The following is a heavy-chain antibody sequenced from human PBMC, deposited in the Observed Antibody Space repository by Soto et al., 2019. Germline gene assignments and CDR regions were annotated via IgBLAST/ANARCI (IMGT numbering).Heavy chain of an antibody. V-gene: IGHV1-18*01. D-gene: IGHD3-22*01. CDR1: GYTFTSYG. Sequence: ASVKGSCKASGYTFTSYGISWVRQAPGQGLEWMGWISAYNGNTNYAQKLQGRVTMTTDTSTSTAYMELRSLRSDDTAVYYCARSEDSSGYYLPDYWGQGTLVTVSS. CDR3: ARSEDSSGYYLPDY. CDR2: ISAYNGNT. J-gene: IGHJ4*02.